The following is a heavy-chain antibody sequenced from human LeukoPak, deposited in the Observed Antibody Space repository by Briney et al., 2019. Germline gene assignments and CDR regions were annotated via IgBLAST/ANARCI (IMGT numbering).Heavy chain of an antibody. D-gene: IGHD3-10*01. Sequence: GGSLRLSCAASGFTFSNAWMSWVRQAPGKGLEWVGRIKSKTDGGTTDYAAPVKGRFTISRDDSKNTLYLQMNSLKTEDTAVYYCARGGPRVKRITMVRGVMSLDYWGQGTLVTVSS. V-gene: IGHV3-15*01. CDR2: IKSKTDGGTT. CDR3: ARGGPRVKRITMVRGVMSLDY. J-gene: IGHJ4*02. CDR1: GFTFSNAW.